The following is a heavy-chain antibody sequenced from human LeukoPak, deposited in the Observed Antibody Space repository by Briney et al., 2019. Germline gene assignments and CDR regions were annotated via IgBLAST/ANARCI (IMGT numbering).Heavy chain of an antibody. Sequence: GGSLRLSCAASGFTFSPYAMDWVRQAPGKGLQWVSAFSRRGTTHYADSVKGRFTISRDNSKNEVYLQMNSLRVDDAGIYYCAREQAGTSGWYTLDYWGQGTVVTVSS. D-gene: IGHD6-13*01. V-gene: IGHV3-23*01. CDR3: AREQAGTSGWYTLDY. J-gene: IGHJ4*02. CDR1: GFTFSPYA. CDR2: FSRRGTT.